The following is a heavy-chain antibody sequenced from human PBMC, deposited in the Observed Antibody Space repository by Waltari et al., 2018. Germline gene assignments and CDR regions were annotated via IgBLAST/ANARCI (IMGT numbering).Heavy chain of an antibody. D-gene: IGHD3-9*01. CDR2: SYYSGST. J-gene: IGHJ4*02. Sequence: QVQLQESGPGLVKPSETLSLTCPVSGGSISSSYWIWIRQPPGKGLEWIGYSYYSGSTNYNPSLKSRVTISVDTSKNQFFLKLSSVTAADTAVYYCARGGHYDILMDYWGQGTLVTVSS. CDR3: ARGGHYDILMDY. V-gene: IGHV4-59*13. CDR1: GGSISSSY.